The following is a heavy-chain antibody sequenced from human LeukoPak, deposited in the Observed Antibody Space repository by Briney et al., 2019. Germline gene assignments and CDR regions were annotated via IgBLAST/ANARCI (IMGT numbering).Heavy chain of an antibody. D-gene: IGHD2-21*01. J-gene: IGHJ4*02. CDR2: IWYDGSNK. CDR3: ARDIRSDYFDY. CDR1: GMTFSNFG. V-gene: IGHV3-33*01. Sequence: GGSLRLSCTASGMTFSNFGMHWVNQAPGKGREGVEVIWYDGSNKYYADSVKGRFTISRDNSKNTLFLQMNSLRVEDTAVYYCARDIRSDYFDYWGQGSLVTVSS.